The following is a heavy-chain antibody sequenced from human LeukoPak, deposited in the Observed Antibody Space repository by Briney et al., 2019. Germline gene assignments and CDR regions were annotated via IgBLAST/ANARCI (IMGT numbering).Heavy chain of an antibody. Sequence: PGGSLRLSCAASGFTFSTSWMRWVRQAPGKGLVWVSRMNIDGTITTYADSVKGRFAVSRDNAKNTVSLQMNSLRVEDTAVYFCVRGGFPAGGDGWGQGTLVSVSS. V-gene: IGHV3-74*01. CDR2: MNIDGTIT. D-gene: IGHD2-2*01. J-gene: IGHJ4*02. CDR1: GFTFSTSW. CDR3: VRGGFPAGGDG.